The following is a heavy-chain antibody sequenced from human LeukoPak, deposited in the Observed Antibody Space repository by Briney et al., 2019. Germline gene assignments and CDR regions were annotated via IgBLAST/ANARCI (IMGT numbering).Heavy chain of an antibody. J-gene: IGHJ4*02. D-gene: IGHD5-18*01. Sequence: GASVKVSCKASGGTFSSYAISWVRQAPGQGLEWMGRIIPILGIANYAQRFQGRVTITADRSTSTAYMELSSLRSEDTAVYYCAREDGGSRSWGQGTLVTVSS. CDR1: GGTFSSYA. CDR3: AREDGGSRS. V-gene: IGHV1-69*04. CDR2: IIPILGIA.